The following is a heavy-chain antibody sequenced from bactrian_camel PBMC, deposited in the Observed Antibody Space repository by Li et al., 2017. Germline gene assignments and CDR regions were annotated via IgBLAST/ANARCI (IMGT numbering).Heavy chain of an antibody. CDR3: TRMWRTDYTVFDG. CDR2: IRSDGST. Sequence: HVQLVESGGGLVQPGGSLKLSCVVSGSKEHYNTCSLGWYRQAPGKEREGVAAIRSDGSTSYADSVKGRFTISQDKAKNTVYLEMNSLKPEDTAMYFCTRMWRTDYTVFDGWGQGTQVTVS. J-gene: IGHJ4*01. CDR1: GSKEHYNTCS. V-gene: IGHV3S53*01. D-gene: IGHD2*01.